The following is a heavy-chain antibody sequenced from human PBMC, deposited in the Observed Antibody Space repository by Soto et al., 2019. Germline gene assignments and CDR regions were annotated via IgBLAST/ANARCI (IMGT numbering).Heavy chain of an antibody. CDR2: ISYDGSNK. CDR1: GFTFSSYG. V-gene: IGHV3-30*03. J-gene: IGHJ4*02. Sequence: GGSLSLSCAASGFTFSSYGMHWVRQAPGKGLEWVAVISYDGSNKYYADTVKGRFTISRDNSKNTLYLKMSCVRAEDTAVYYCASQDGDSVKGDDIVVVPAFVLFDYWGQGTLVTVSS. D-gene: IGHD2-2*01. CDR3: ASQDGDSVKGDDIVVVPAFVLFDY.